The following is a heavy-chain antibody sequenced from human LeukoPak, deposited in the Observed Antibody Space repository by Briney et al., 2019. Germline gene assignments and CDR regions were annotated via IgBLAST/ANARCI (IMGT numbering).Heavy chain of an antibody. D-gene: IGHD3-3*01. V-gene: IGHV4-34*01. CDR3: ARAHPTSYDFWSGSHLYGMDV. CDR2: INHSGST. J-gene: IGHJ6*02. Sequence: SETLSLTCAVYGGSFSGYYWSWTRQPPGKGLEWIGEINHSGSTNYNPSLKSRVTISVGTSKNQFSLKLSSVTAADTAVYYCARAHPTSYDFWSGSHLYGMDVWGQGTTVTVSS. CDR1: GGSFSGYY.